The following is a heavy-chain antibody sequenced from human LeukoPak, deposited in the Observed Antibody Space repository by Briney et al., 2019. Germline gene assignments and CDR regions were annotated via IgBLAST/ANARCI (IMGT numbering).Heavy chain of an antibody. V-gene: IGHV3-11*04. Sequence: PGGSLRLSCAASGFIFSDYYMSWSRQAPGKGLEWVSYISSSGSTMYYTDSVKGRFAISRDNAKNSLNLQMNSLRAEDTAVYYCVRVGRLLWFGLWGQGTLVTVSS. J-gene: IGHJ4*02. CDR2: ISSSGSTM. CDR1: GFIFSDYY. CDR3: VRVGRLLWFGL. D-gene: IGHD3-10*01.